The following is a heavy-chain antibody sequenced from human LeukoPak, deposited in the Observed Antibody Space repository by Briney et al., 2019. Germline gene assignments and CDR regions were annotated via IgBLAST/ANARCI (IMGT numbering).Heavy chain of an antibody. V-gene: IGHV4-39*07. Sequence: SETLSLTCTVSGGSISSSSSYWGWIRQPPGKGLEWIGSIYYSGSSFDNPALKSRVTISVDTSKKQFSLKLSSVTAADTAVYYCARDDLARLGEFYMDVWGKGTTVTIS. CDR1: GGSISSSSSY. CDR2: IYYSGSS. J-gene: IGHJ6*03. D-gene: IGHD3-16*01. CDR3: ARDDLARLGEFYMDV.